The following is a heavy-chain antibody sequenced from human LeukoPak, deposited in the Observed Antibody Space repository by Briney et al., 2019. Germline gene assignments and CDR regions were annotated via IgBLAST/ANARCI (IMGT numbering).Heavy chain of an antibody. CDR2: ISGSGGST. CDR3: AGHLGAWRYFDY. V-gene: IGHV3-23*01. J-gene: IGHJ4*02. D-gene: IGHD3-3*01. Sequence: ASVKVSCKASGGTFSSYGMSWVRQAPGKGLEWVSAISGSGGSTYYADSVNGRFTISRDNSKNTLYLQMNSLRAEDTAVYYCAGHLGAWRYFDYWGQGTLVTVSS. CDR1: GGTFSSYG.